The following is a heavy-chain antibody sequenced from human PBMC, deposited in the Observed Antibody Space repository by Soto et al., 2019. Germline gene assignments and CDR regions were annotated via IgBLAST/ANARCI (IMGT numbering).Heavy chain of an antibody. CDR2: IYHSGST. Sequence: SETLSLTCAVSSGSISSSNWWSWVRQPPGKGLEWIGEIYHSGSTNYNPSLKSRVTISVDKSKNQFSLKLSSVTAADTAVYYCARDPGYSSGWYGAFDIWGQGTMVTVS. CDR3: ARDPGYSSGWYGAFDI. D-gene: IGHD6-19*01. CDR1: SGSISSSNW. J-gene: IGHJ3*02. V-gene: IGHV4-4*02.